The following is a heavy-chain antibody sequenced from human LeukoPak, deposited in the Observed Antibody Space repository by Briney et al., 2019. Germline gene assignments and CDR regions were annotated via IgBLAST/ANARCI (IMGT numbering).Heavy chain of an antibody. CDR1: GFTFSRYW. CDR2: INTDGSST. J-gene: IGHJ4*02. V-gene: IGHV3-74*01. Sequence: GGSLRLSCAASGFTFSRYWMHWVRQAPGKGLVWVSRINTDGSSTSYADSVKGRFTISRDNAKNTLHLQMISLRAEDTAVYYCTRAESGHDLYDYWGQGTLVTVSS. D-gene: IGHD5-12*01. CDR3: TRAESGHDLYDY.